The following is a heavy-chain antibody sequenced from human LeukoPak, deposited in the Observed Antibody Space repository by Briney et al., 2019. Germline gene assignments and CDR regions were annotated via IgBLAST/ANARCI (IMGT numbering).Heavy chain of an antibody. CDR2: IYYSGST. Sequence: SETLSLTCTVSGGSISSSSYYWSWIRQPRGKGLEWIGYIYYSGSTNYNPSLKSRVTISVDTSKNQFSLKLSSVTAADTAVYYCARDYYDSSGYYGLDYWGQGTLVTVSS. CDR1: GGSISSSSYY. CDR3: ARDYYDSSGYYGLDY. V-gene: IGHV4-61*01. D-gene: IGHD3-22*01. J-gene: IGHJ4*02.